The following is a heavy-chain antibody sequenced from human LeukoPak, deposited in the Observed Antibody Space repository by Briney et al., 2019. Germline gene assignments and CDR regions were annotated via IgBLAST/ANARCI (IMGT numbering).Heavy chain of an antibody. J-gene: IGHJ4*02. D-gene: IGHD6-13*01. CDR3: APSGGIA. V-gene: IGHV4-39*01. CDR2: VYYSGST. Sequence: SETLSLTCTVSAGSITTSNYSWGWIRQPPGKGLEWIGSVYYSGSTYYNPSLKSRVTISVDTSKNQFSLKLSSVTAADTAVYYCAPSGGIAGARGTLVTVSS. CDR1: AGSITTSNYS.